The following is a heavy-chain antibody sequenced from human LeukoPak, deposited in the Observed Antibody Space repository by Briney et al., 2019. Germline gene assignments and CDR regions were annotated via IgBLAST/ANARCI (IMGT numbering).Heavy chain of an antibody. CDR3: AREGITVTDAFDI. J-gene: IGHJ3*02. V-gene: IGHV1-2*02. Sequence: GASVKVSCKASGYTFTGYYMHWVRQAPGQGLEWMGWINPNGGGTNYAQKFQGRVTMTRDTSISTAYMELSRLRSDDTAVYYCAREGITVTDAFDIWGQGTMVTVSS. D-gene: IGHD4-17*01. CDR1: GYTFTGYY. CDR2: INPNGGGT.